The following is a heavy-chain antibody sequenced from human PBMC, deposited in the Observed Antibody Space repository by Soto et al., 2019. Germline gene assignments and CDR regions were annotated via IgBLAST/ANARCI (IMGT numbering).Heavy chain of an antibody. D-gene: IGHD5-18*01. Sequence: QVQLVQSGAEVKKPGASVKVSCKASGYTFTSYGISWVRQAPGQGLEWMGWINAYNGNTNYAQKLQGRVTMTTDTSTSKAYMELRRLGSDDTAVYYCARDVGYGLIDYWGQGTLVTVSS. CDR1: GYTFTSYG. V-gene: IGHV1-18*01. CDR3: ARDVGYGLIDY. CDR2: INAYNGNT. J-gene: IGHJ4*02.